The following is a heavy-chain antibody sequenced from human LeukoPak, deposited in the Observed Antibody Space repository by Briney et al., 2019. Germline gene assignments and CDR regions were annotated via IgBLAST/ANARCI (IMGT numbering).Heavy chain of an antibody. CDR2: IYYSGST. Sequence: PSETLSLTCTVSGGSISSSSYYWGWIRQPPGKGLEWIGSIYYSGSTYYNPSLKSRVTISVDTSKNQFYLKLSSVTAADTAVYYCARIRYCSSTSCYKGRTYYFDYWGQGTLVTVSS. V-gene: IGHV4-39*01. CDR3: ARIRYCSSTSCYKGRTYYFDY. CDR1: GGSISSSSYY. J-gene: IGHJ4*02. D-gene: IGHD2-2*02.